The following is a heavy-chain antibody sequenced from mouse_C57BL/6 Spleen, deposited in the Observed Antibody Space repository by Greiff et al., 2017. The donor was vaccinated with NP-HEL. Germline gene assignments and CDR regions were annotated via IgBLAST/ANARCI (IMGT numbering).Heavy chain of an antibody. CDR2: IDPSDSYT. Sequence: QVQLQQPGAELVRPGTSVKLSCKASGYTFTSYWMHWVKQRPGQGLEWIGVIDPSDSYTNYNQKFKGKATLTVDTSSSTAYMQLSSLTSEDSAVYYCARDGGYDPRFAYWGQGTLVTVSA. D-gene: IGHD2-2*01. CDR3: ARDGGYDPRFAY. J-gene: IGHJ3*01. V-gene: IGHV1-59*01. CDR1: GYTFTSYW.